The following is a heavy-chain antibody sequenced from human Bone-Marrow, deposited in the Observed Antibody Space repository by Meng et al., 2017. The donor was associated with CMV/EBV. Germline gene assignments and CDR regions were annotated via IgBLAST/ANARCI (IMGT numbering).Heavy chain of an antibody. CDR3: ARDYAGYCSSTSCYDIYGMDV. V-gene: IGHV3-30*04. J-gene: IGHJ6*02. Sequence: GESLKISCAASGFTFSSFAMHWVRQAPGKGLEWVAVLSYDGSNKYYADSVKGRFTISRDNSKNTLFLHMNSLRAEDTAVYYCARDYAGYCSSTSCYDIYGMDVWGQGTTVTVSS. D-gene: IGHD2-2*01. CDR2: LSYDGSNK. CDR1: GFTFSSFA.